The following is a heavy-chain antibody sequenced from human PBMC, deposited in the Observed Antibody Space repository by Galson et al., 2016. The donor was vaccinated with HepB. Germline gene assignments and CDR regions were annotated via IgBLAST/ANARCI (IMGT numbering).Heavy chain of an antibody. D-gene: IGHD1-26*01. CDR1: GFTFSNYY. CDR3: ASPSGRSSVHTFDL. CDR2: ISPTSSDI. V-gene: IGHV3-11*06. J-gene: IGHJ3*01. Sequence: SLRLSCAASGFTFSNYYMSWIRQAPGKGLEWVSFISPTSSDINYADSVMGRFSISRDNAKNSLYLQMNTLGAEDTAVYYCASPSGRSSVHTFDLWGQGTMVTVSS.